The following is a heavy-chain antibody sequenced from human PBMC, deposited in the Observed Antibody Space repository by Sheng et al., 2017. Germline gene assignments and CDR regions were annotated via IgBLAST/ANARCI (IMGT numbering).Heavy chain of an antibody. V-gene: IGHV3-23*01. CDR3: AKDHPEYDFWSGYGFDP. D-gene: IGHD3-3*01. CDR2: ISGSGGST. Sequence: EVQLLESGGGLVQPGGSLRLSCAASGFTFSSYAMSWVRQAPGKGLEWVSAISGSGGSTYYADSVKGRFTISRDNSKNTLYLQMNSLRAEDTAVYYCAKDHPEYDFWSGYGFDPWGQGTLVTVSS. J-gene: IGHJ5*02. CDR1: GFTFSSYA.